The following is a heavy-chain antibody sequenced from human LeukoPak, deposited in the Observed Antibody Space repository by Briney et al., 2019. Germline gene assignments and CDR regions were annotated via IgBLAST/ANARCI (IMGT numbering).Heavy chain of an antibody. CDR3: ARHIGGGIEDMDV. V-gene: IGHV4-59*08. CDR1: GGSIGTYY. Sequence: SETLSLTCSVSGGSIGTYYWSWIRQSPGKGLEWIGYIYVTGSTRYNPYLQSRVTISVDTSRNQFFLKMTSVTAADTAVYYCARHIGGGIEDMDVWGKGTKVTVSS. J-gene: IGHJ6*03. CDR2: IYVTGST. D-gene: IGHD3-16*02.